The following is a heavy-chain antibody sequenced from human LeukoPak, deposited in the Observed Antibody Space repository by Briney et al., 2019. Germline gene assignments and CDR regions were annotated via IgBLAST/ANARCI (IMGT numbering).Heavy chain of an antibody. Sequence: GASVKVSCKASGYTFTGYYMHWVRQAPGQGLEWMGWINPNSGGPNYAQKFQGRVTMTRDTSISTAYMELSSLRSEDTAVYYCAREISSSWEYYFDYWGQGTLVTVSS. CDR3: AREISSSWEYYFDY. D-gene: IGHD6-13*01. CDR1: GYTFTGYY. CDR2: INPNSGGP. V-gene: IGHV1-2*02. J-gene: IGHJ4*02.